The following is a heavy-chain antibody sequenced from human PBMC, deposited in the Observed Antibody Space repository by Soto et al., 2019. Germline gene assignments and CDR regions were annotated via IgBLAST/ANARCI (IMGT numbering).Heavy chain of an antibody. CDR2: ISAYNGNT. J-gene: IGHJ5*02. CDR3: ARDLMATGGGWFDP. CDR1: GYTFTTYG. V-gene: IGHV1-18*01. D-gene: IGHD5-12*01. Sequence: WASVKVSCKASGYTFTTYGISWVRQAPGQGLEWMGWISAYNGNTNYAQKLQGRVTMTTDASTSTAYMELRSLRSDDTAVYYCARDLMATGGGWFDPWGQGTLVTVSS.